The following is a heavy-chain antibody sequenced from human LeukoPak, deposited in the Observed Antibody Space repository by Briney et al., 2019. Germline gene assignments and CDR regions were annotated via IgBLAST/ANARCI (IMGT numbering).Heavy chain of an antibody. J-gene: IGHJ3*02. Sequence: GASVKVSCKASGYTFTGYYMHWVRQAPGQGLEWMGWINPNSGDTNYAQKFQGRVTMTRDTSISTAYMELSRLRSDDTAVYYCARDYCSSTSCLDAFDIWGQGTMVTVSS. CDR1: GYTFTGYY. D-gene: IGHD2-2*01. CDR3: ARDYCSSTSCLDAFDI. V-gene: IGHV1-2*02. CDR2: INPNSGDT.